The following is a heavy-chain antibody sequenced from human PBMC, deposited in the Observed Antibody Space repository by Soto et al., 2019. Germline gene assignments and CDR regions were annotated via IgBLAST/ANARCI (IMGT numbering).Heavy chain of an antibody. V-gene: IGHV4-31*03. CDR3: PRDVPVRGVYYYYGMDV. CDR2: IYYSGST. J-gene: IGHJ6*02. CDR1: GGSISSGGYY. Sequence: QVQLQESGPGLVKPSQTLSLTCTVSGGSISSGGYYWSWIRQHPGKGLEWIGYIYYSGSTYYNPSLKSRVTISVDTSKNQFSLKLSSVTAADTAVYYCPRDVPVRGVYYYYGMDVWGQGTTVTVSS. D-gene: IGHD3-10*01.